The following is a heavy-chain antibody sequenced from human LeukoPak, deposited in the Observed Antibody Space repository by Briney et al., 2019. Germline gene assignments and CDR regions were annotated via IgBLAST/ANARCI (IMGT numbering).Heavy chain of an antibody. V-gene: IGHV1-2*02. CDR1: GYTFTGYY. Sequence: ASVKVSCKASGYTFTGYYMHWVRQAPGQGLEWMGWINPNSGGTNYAQKFQGRVTMTRDTSISTAYMEMSRLRSDATAMYYCARGFYYDSSGSPDDGMDVWGQGTTVTVSS. D-gene: IGHD3-22*01. CDR2: INPNSGGT. J-gene: IGHJ6*02. CDR3: ARGFYYDSSGSPDDGMDV.